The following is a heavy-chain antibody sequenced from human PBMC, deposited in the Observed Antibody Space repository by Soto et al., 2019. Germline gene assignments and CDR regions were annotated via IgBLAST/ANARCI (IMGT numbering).Heavy chain of an antibody. CDR3: AKESSSWSDPYYYYYMDV. Sequence: GGSLRLSCAASGFTFSSYAMSWVRQAPGKGLEWVSAISGSGGSTYYADSVKGRFTISRDNSKNTLYLQMNSLRAEDTAVYYCAKESSSWSDPYYYYYMDVWGKGTTVTVSS. CDR2: ISGSGGST. CDR1: GFTFSSYA. J-gene: IGHJ6*03. V-gene: IGHV3-23*01. D-gene: IGHD6-13*01.